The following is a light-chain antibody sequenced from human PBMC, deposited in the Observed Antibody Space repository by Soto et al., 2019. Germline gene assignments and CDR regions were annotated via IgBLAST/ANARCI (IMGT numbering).Light chain of an antibody. Sequence: DLPMTQSPPSLSASVGDRVTVTCRASHDIGNSLAWYQHRPGKSPRLLIYGASTLQSGVPARFSGSGSGTDFTLVISSLRPEDVATYYCQKYNSDPLTFGGGTKVEVK. CDR1: HDIGNS. J-gene: IGKJ4*01. CDR2: GAS. CDR3: QKYNSDPLT. V-gene: IGKV1-27*01.